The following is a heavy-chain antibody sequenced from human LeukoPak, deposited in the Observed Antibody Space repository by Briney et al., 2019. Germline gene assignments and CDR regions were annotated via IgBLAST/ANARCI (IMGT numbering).Heavy chain of an antibody. Sequence: PGGSLRLSCAASGFTFSNYEMHWVRQAPGRGLEWVSYISSIGSTIDYADSVKGRFTISRDNAKNSLYLQMNSLRAEDTAVYYCARDKGTILWFGELYYWGQGTLVTVSS. J-gene: IGHJ4*02. CDR3: ARDKGTILWFGELYY. CDR2: ISSIGSTI. V-gene: IGHV3-48*03. D-gene: IGHD3-10*01. CDR1: GFTFSNYE.